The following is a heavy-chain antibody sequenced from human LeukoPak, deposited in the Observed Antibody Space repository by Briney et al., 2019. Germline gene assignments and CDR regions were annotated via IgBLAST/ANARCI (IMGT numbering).Heavy chain of an antibody. J-gene: IGHJ4*02. D-gene: IGHD2-2*01. CDR1: GFSFSNYG. CDR2: LSSSSTTT. V-gene: IGHV3-48*04. CDR3: ARAYSGGGIVVVPAAN. Sequence: PGRSLRLSCVASGFSFSNYGMHWVRQAPGKGLEWLSYLSSSSTTTYYADSVKGRFTISRDDAKNSLYLQMNSLRAEDTAVYYCARAYSGGGIVVVPAANWGQGTLVTVSS.